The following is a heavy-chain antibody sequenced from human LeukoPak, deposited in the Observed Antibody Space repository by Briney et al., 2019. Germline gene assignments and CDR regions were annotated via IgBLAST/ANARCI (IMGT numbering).Heavy chain of an antibody. V-gene: IGHV4-34*01. CDR3: ARASTYCSSTSCYLDY. CDR2: INHSGST. J-gene: IGHJ4*02. CDR1: GGSFSGYY. D-gene: IGHD2-2*01. Sequence: PSETLSLTCAVYGGSFSGYYWSWIRQPPGKGLEWIGEINHSGSTNYNPSLKSRVTISLDTSKNQFSLKLTSVTAADTAVYYCARASTYCSSTSCYLDYWGQGTLVTVSS.